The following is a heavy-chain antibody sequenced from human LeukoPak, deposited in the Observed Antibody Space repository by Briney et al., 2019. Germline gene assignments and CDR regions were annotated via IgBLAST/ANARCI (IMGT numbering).Heavy chain of an antibody. CDR1: GYTFCSYW. CDR2: IYPDDSDT. V-gene: IGHV5-51*01. CDR3: ARLAYCSKDVCYSNYYYSMDV. Sequence: GESLKISCKGSGYTFCSYWSGWVRQIPRKGLEWMGIIYPDDSDTRYSPSFQGQVTISADKSISTAYLQWSSLKASDSAIYYCARLAYCSKDVCYSNYYYSMDVWGKGNTVTVSS. D-gene: IGHD2-8*01. J-gene: IGHJ6*03.